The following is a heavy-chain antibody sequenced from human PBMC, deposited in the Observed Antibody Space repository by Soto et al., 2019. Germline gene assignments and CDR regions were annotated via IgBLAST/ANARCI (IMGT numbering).Heavy chain of an antibody. CDR2: IKQDGSEK. V-gene: IGHV3-7*01. CDR3: ARVFQQLAFVYYYYGMDV. D-gene: IGHD6-13*01. J-gene: IGHJ6*02. Sequence: EVQLVESGGGLVQPGGSLRLSCAASGFTFSSYWMSWVRQAPGKGLEWVANIKQDGSEKYYVDSVKGRFTTSRDNAKNSLYLQMNSLRAEDTAVYYCARVFQQLAFVYYYYGMDVWGQGTTVTVSS. CDR1: GFTFSSYW.